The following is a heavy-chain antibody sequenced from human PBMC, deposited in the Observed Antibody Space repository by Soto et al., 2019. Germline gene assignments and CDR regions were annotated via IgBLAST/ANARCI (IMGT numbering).Heavy chain of an antibody. V-gene: IGHV3-66*01. D-gene: IGHD3-10*01. CDR2: IFSGGST. CDR1: GFTVSSNY. CDR3: AREYGSGNYYLGY. J-gene: IGHJ4*02. Sequence: PGGSLRLSCAASGFTVSSNYMSWVRQAPGKGLEWVSLIFSGGSTYYADSVKGRFTISRDNSKNTLYLQMNSLRAEDTAVYYCAREYGSGNYYLGYWGQGTLVTVSS.